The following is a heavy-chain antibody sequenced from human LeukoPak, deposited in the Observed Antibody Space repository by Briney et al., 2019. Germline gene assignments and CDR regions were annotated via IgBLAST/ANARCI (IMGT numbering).Heavy chain of an antibody. V-gene: IGHV3-23*01. CDR2: ITSDGSRT. CDR3: AKGNTITPDY. D-gene: IGHD1-14*01. CDR1: GFTFSNYP. J-gene: IGHJ4*02. Sequence: GGSLRLSSAASGFTFSNYPMNWVRQAPGKGLEWVSAITSDGSRTYNADSVKGRFTISRDNSKNTLYLQMNGLRADDTAVYYCAKGNTITPDYWGQGTLVTVSS.